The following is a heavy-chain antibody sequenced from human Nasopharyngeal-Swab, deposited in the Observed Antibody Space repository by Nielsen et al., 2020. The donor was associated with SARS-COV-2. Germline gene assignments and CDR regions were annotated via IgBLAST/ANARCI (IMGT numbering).Heavy chain of an antibody. D-gene: IGHD2-2*01. Sequence: GGSLRLSCAASGFTFCRHWMHWVRQAPGKGLVWVPRISEDGSITTYADSVKGRFTISRDNAKNTLFLQMHSLRADDTAIYYCASQLCHPDSWGQGTLVTVSS. CDR3: ASQLCHPDS. CDR2: ISEDGSIT. V-gene: IGHV3-74*01. CDR1: GFTFCRHW. J-gene: IGHJ4*02.